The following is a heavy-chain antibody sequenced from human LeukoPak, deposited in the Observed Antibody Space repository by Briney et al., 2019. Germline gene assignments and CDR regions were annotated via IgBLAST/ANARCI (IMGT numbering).Heavy chain of an antibody. CDR2: IYHTGSA. J-gene: IGHJ4*02. Sequence: SETLSLTCTISGGSVSDYYWSWIRQSPGRGLEWIGYIYHTGSASYSPSLKSRVTISADTSQNQFSLKLSSVTAADTAVYYCASRKLGNDYWGQGTLVTVSS. D-gene: IGHD7-27*01. V-gene: IGHV4-59*02. CDR1: GGSVSDYY. CDR3: ASRKLGNDY.